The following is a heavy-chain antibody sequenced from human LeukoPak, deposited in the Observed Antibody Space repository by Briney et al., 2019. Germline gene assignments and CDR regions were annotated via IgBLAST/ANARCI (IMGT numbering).Heavy chain of an antibody. D-gene: IGHD3-10*01. CDR3: ARDFSSGSYYGYFDY. Sequence: NTSETLSLTCTVSGGSISSYYWSWIRQPPGKGLEWIGYIYYSGSTNYNPSLKSRVTISVDTSKNQFSLKLSSVTAADTAVYYCARDFSSGSYYGYFDYWGQGTLVTVSS. CDR1: GGSISSYY. J-gene: IGHJ4*02. V-gene: IGHV4-59*12. CDR2: IYYSGST.